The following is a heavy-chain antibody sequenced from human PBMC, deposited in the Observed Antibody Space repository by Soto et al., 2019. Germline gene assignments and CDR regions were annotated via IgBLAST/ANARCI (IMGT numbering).Heavy chain of an antibody. Sequence: QVQLVQSGAEVKKPGSSVKVSCKASGGTFSSYAISWVRQAPGQGLEWMGGIIPIFGTANYAQKFQGRVTITADESTSTDYMELSSLRSEDTAVYYCAREGYDDYVWGSYRYQPKTFDYWGQGTLVTVSS. CDR2: IIPIFGTA. V-gene: IGHV1-69*01. D-gene: IGHD3-16*02. CDR1: GGTFSSYA. CDR3: AREGYDDYVWGSYRYQPKTFDY. J-gene: IGHJ4*02.